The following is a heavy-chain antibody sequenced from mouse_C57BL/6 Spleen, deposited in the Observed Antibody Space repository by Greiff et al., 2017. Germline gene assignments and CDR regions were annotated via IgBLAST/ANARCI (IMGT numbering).Heavy chain of an antibody. CDR1: GYAFSSDW. D-gene: IGHD1-1*01. J-gene: IGHJ2*01. CDR2: IYPGDGDT. CDR3: ARREGSSVFDY. Sequence: QVQLQQSGAELVRPGASVKISCKASGYAFSSDWMNWVKQRPGQGLEWIGQIYPGDGDTNYNGKFKGKATLTADTSSSTAYMQLSSLTSEDSEGYLWARREGSSVFDYWGQGTTLTVSS. V-gene: IGHV1-80*01.